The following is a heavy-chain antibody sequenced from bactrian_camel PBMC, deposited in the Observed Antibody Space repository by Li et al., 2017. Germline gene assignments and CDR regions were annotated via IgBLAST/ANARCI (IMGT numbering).Heavy chain of an antibody. D-gene: IGHD5*01. CDR2: IYNHGLSG. J-gene: IGHJ4*01. CDR3: AADARVVVVEGIPGAVAPSRRI. CDR1: GYTYCTYY. V-gene: IGHV3S40*01. Sequence: DVQLVESGGGSVQAGGSLRLSCVASGYTYCTYYMGWFRQAPGEEREEVVVIYNHGLSGWYADSVQGRFTISRDKANNSVSLQMNDLKPDDTAKYFCAADARVVVVEGIPGAVAPSRRIPGPGDPGHRL.